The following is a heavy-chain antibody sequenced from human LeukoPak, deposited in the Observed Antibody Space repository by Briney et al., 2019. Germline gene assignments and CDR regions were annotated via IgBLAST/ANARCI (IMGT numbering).Heavy chain of an antibody. CDR3: ARGSGYYFDY. J-gene: IGHJ4*02. V-gene: IGHV3-23*01. CDR1: GFTFTNFA. D-gene: IGHD6-19*01. CDR2: VSGSGGRT. Sequence: GGSLRLSCAASGFTFTNFAMNWVRQAPGKGLEWVSGVSGSGGRTYYAESVKGRFTISRDNSKNTLYLQMNSLRAEDTAVYYCARGSGYYFDYWGQGTLVTVSS.